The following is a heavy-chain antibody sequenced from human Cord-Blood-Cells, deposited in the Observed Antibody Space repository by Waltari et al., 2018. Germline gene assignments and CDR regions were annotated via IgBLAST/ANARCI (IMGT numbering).Heavy chain of an antibody. CDR1: GGTFSSYA. V-gene: IGHV1-69*01. CDR2: IVPICGTA. D-gene: IGHD3-10*01. J-gene: IGHJ6*02. Sequence: QVQLVQSGAEVKKPGSSVKVSCKASGGTFSSYAISWVRQAPGQGLEWMGGIVPICGTANYAQKFQCRVTITADESTSTAYMELSSLRSEDTAVYYCASDQIISDYYYYGMDFWGQGTTVTVSS. CDR3: ASDQIISDYYYYGMDF.